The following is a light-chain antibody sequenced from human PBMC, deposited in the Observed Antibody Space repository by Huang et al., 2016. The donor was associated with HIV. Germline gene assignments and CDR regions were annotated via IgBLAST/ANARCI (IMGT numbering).Light chain of an antibody. V-gene: IGKV1-39*01. Sequence: DIQMTQSPSSLSASVGDRVTIPCRASPSISSYLNWYQQKPGKAPKLLIYAASSLQSGVPSRFSGSGSGSDFTLTISSLQPEDVATYYCQQSYSTPITFGQGTRLEIK. CDR1: PSISSY. CDR3: QQSYSTPIT. J-gene: IGKJ5*01. CDR2: AAS.